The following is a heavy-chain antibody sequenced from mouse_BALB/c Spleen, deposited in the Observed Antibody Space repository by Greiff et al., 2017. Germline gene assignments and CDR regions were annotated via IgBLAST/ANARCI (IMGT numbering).Heavy chain of an antibody. J-gene: IGHJ1*01. V-gene: IGHV5-17*02. Sequence: EVQLVESGGGLVQPGGSRKLSCAASGFTFSSFGMHWVRQAPEKGLEWVAYISSGSSTIYYADTVKGRFTISRDNPKNTLFLQMTSLRSEDTAMYYCARSRTTTVVEDWYFDVWGAGTTVTVSS. CDR3: ARSRTTTVVEDWYFDV. CDR2: ISSGSSTI. CDR1: GFTFSSFG. D-gene: IGHD1-1*01.